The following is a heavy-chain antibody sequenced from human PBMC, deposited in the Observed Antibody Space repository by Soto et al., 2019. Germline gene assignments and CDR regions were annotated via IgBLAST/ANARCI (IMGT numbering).Heavy chain of an antibody. J-gene: IGHJ4*02. CDR1: GFMFSNYA. D-gene: IGHD2-21*02. Sequence: PGGSLRLSCAASGFMFSNYAMHWVRQAPGKGLQWVAVISYDGSNKYYADSLKGRFTMSRDNSKNTLYLQMNSLTSDDTAVYYCATYSRGLAHCSGDCSEIDHWGQGTQVTVSS. CDR2: ISYDGSNK. CDR3: ATYSRGLAHCSGDCSEIDH. V-gene: IGHV3-30*03.